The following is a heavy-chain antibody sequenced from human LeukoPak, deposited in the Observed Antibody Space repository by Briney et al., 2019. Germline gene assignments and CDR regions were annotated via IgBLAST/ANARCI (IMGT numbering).Heavy chain of an antibody. Sequence: GGALRISCAASGFTFCSYAMSWVRQAPGKGLEGVSAFCGRGGSTYYADSVKGRFTISRDNSKNTLYLQMNSLRAEDTAVYYCAKVKDYDILTGYYGYYGMDVWGQGTTVTVSS. CDR1: GFTFCSYA. CDR2: FCGRGGST. V-gene: IGHV3-23*01. CDR3: AKVKDYDILTGYYGYYGMDV. J-gene: IGHJ6*02. D-gene: IGHD3-9*01.